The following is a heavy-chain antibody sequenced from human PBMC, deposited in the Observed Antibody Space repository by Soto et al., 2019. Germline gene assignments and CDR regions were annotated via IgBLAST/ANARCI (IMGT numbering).Heavy chain of an antibody. J-gene: IGHJ5*02. CDR1: GGTFSSSA. V-gene: IGHV1-69*12. D-gene: IGHD2-15*01. Sequence: QVQVVQSGAEVKKPGSSVKVSCKASGGTFSSSAISWVRQAPGQGLEWMGGIIPMFGTANYAQKFQDSVTITADESSRTDYMEQSSLRSEDTAVYYCARLLSNCLRARCYPRWFDPWGQGTLVTVSS. CDR2: IIPMFGTA. CDR3: ARLLSNCLRARCYPRWFDP.